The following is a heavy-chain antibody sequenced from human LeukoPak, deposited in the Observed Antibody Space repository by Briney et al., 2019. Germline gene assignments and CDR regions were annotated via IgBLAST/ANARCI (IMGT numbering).Heavy chain of an antibody. CDR3: ARERITMVRGVSNYFDY. CDR1: GGSISSYY. D-gene: IGHD3-10*01. J-gene: IGHJ4*02. CDR2: IYYSGST. Sequence: SETLSLTCTVSGGSISSYYWSWIRQPPGKGLEWIGYIYYSGSTNYNPSLKSRVTISVDTSKNQFSLKLSSVTAADTAVYYCARERITMVRGVSNYFDYWGQGTLVTVSS. V-gene: IGHV4-59*01.